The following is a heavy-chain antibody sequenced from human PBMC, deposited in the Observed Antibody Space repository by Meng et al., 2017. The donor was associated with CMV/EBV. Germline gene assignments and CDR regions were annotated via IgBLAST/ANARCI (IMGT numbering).Heavy chain of an antibody. V-gene: IGHV3-20*03. Sequence: LSYAASGFTFDDYGVSWVRQAPGKGLERVSGINGNGGSTDYADSVKGRFTISRDNAKNSLYLQMNSLRAEDTALYYCARVLSGAIDYWGQGTLVTVSS. CDR1: GFTFDDYG. CDR3: ARVLSGAIDY. D-gene: IGHD7-27*01. CDR2: INGNGGST. J-gene: IGHJ4*02.